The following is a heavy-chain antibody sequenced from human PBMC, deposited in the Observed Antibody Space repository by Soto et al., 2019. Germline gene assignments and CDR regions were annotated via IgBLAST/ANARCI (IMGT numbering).Heavy chain of an antibody. V-gene: IGHV5-51*01. D-gene: IGHD1-26*01. J-gene: IGHJ4*01. CDR1: GYTFTYYW. Sequence: GESLKISCEGSGYTFTYYWIGWVRQMPGKGLEWMGVTYPFDSDTRYSPSFHGRVTVSAVQSTNTAYVELSMLQASDAAIYYCGGYYGGATTYIDYWGQGTLVTVSS. CDR2: TYPFDSDT. CDR3: GGYYGGATTYIDY.